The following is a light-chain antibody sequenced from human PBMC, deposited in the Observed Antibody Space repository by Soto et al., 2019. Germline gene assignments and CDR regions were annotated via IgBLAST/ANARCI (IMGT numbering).Light chain of an antibody. CDR2: DAS. CDR1: QSINNN. V-gene: IGKV3-15*01. CDR3: QQYKSWFT. Sequence: IVMTQSPATLSVSPGERATLSCRASQSINNNLAWYQQKPGQPPRLLIYDASTGATHIPARFSGRGSGTAFTLTTSSQQSEDTAVYYCQQYKSWFTFGQGTKLEIK. J-gene: IGKJ2*01.